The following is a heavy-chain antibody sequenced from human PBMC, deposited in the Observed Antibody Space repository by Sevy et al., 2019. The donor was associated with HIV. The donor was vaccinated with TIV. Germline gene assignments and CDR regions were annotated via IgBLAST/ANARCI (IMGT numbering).Heavy chain of an antibody. D-gene: IGHD4-17*01. CDR1: GYIFTDYY. V-gene: IGHV1-2*02. CDR3: ARLTTQPTSDLYGLDV. CDR2: INSDSGVT. J-gene: IGHJ6*02. Sequence: ASVKVSCKASGYIFTDYYIHWVRQAPGQGLEWMAWINSDSGVTNYAQRFQGEVTVTRDTSLSTAYLELTNLKSNDTAIYYCARLTTQPTSDLYGLDVWGQRTAVTASS.